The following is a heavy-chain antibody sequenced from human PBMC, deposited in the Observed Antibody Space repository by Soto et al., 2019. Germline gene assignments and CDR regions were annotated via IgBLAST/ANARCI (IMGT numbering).Heavy chain of an antibody. CDR2: IYYIGST. J-gene: IGHJ3*02. CDR3: AKNSGWYDAFDI. Sequence: SETLSLTCTVSGGSISSNSYYWGWIRQPPGKGLEWIGSIYYIGSTYYNPSLKSRVTISVDTSKNQFSLKLNSVTAADTAVYYCAKNSGWYDAFDIWGQGTMVTVSS. CDR1: GGSISSNSYY. V-gene: IGHV4-39*01. D-gene: IGHD6-19*01.